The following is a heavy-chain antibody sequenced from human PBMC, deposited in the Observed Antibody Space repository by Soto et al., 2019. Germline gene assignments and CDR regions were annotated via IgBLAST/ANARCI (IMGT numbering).Heavy chain of an antibody. Sequence: KQSQTLSLTCAISGDSVSSNSAAWNWIRQSPSRGLEWLGRTYYRSKWYNDYAVSVKSRITINPDTSKNQFSLQLNSVTPEDTAVYYCARAGGIAVAANIYFDYWGQGTLVTVSS. CDR2: TYYRSKWYN. CDR3: ARAGGIAVAANIYFDY. J-gene: IGHJ4*02. CDR1: GDSVSSNSAA. D-gene: IGHD6-19*01. V-gene: IGHV6-1*01.